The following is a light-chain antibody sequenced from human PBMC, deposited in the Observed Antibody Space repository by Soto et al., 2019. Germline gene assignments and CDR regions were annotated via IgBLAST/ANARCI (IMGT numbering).Light chain of an antibody. V-gene: IGLV2-14*01. J-gene: IGLJ2*01. CDR2: EVS. CDR3: SSYTTNKTLL. Sequence: QSVLTQPASVSGSPGQSITISCTGTSSDFGAYNFVSWYQQHPGKAPKLIFYEVSNRPPGLSDRFSGSKSGTTASLTISGLQAEDEADYFCSSYTTNKTLLFGGGTKLTVL. CDR1: SSDFGAYNF.